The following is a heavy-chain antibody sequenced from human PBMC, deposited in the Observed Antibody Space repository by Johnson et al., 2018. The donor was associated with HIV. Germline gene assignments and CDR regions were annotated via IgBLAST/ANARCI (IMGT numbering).Heavy chain of an antibody. CDR2: ISGSGGST. Sequence: VQLVESGGGVVQPERSLRLSCAASGFTFDDYGMSWVRQAPGKGLEWVSGISGSGGSTYYADSVKGRFTISRDNAKNSLYLQMNRLRAEDTAVYYCARGGVVHDGFDIRGLGTMVTVSS. J-gene: IGHJ3*02. V-gene: IGHV3-20*04. CDR3: ARGGVVHDGFDI. D-gene: IGHD2-8*01. CDR1: GFTFDDYG.